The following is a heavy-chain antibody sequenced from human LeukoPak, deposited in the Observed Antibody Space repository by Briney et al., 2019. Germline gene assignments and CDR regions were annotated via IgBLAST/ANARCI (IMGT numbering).Heavy chain of an antibody. CDR3: ARGHSGIPRQGYYYYMDV. CDR2: INHSGST. CDR1: AGSFSGYY. D-gene: IGHD1-1*01. Sequence: SETLSLTCAVYAGSFSGYYWSWIRQPPGKGLEWIGEINHSGSTNYNPSLKSRVTISVDTSKNQFSLKLSSVTAADTAVYYCARGHSGIPRQGYYYYMDVWGKGTTVTVSS. V-gene: IGHV4-34*01. J-gene: IGHJ6*03.